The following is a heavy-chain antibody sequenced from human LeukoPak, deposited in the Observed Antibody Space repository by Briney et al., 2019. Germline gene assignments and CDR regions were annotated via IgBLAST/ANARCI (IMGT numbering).Heavy chain of an antibody. J-gene: IGHJ4*02. CDR1: GGSISSYY. CDR3: ARGRRTIFGVVTPHFDY. Sequence: SETLSLTCTVSGGSISSYYWSWIRQSPGKGLEWIGYIHDSDNTYYSPSLKSRVTISMDTSKNQFSLRVNSMTAADTAVYYCARGRRTIFGVVTPHFDYWGQGTLVTVSS. V-gene: IGHV4-59*01. CDR2: IHDSDNT. D-gene: IGHD3-3*01.